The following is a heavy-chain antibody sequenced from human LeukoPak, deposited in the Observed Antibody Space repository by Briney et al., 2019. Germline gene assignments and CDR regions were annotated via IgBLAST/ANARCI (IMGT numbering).Heavy chain of an antibody. J-gene: IGHJ6*02. CDR2: ISSSSSYI. Sequence: GGSQTLSCAASGLTFSSYSMTWVRQARRKGLEWVSSISSSSSYIYYADSVEGRFPFSRDNAKNSLYLQMNSLRAEDTAVYYCASLFDILTGYPPAEGYYGMDVWGQGTTVTVSS. CDR1: GLTFSSYS. V-gene: IGHV3-21*01. D-gene: IGHD3-9*01. CDR3: ASLFDILTGYPPAEGYYGMDV.